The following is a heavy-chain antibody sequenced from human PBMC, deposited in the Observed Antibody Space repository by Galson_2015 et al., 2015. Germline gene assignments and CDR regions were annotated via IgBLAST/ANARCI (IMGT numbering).Heavy chain of an antibody. CDR3: ARDVSLWGPSTHYFDY. Sequence: SLRLSCAASGFTFSTSGMNWVRQAPGKGLEWVSYISRSGSTIYYTDSVRGRFTISRDNDKNSLYLQMNSLRDEDTAVYYCARDVSLWGPSTHYFDYWGQGTLVTVSS. J-gene: IGHJ4*02. V-gene: IGHV3-48*02. CDR1: GFTFSTSG. CDR2: ISRSGSTI. D-gene: IGHD2-21*01.